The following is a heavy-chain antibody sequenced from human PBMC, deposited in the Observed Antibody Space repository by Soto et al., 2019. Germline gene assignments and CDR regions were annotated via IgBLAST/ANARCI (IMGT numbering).Heavy chain of an antibody. V-gene: IGHV3-21*01. CDR3: ARESEDLTSNFDY. CDR1: GFTFTRYS. J-gene: IGHJ4*02. Sequence: LRLSCAASGFTFTRYSMNWVRQAPGKGLEWVSSISSTTNYIYYADSMKGRFTVSRDNAKNSVYLEMNSLSAEDTALYYCARESEDLTSNFDYWGQGTLVTAPQ. CDR2: ISSTTNYI.